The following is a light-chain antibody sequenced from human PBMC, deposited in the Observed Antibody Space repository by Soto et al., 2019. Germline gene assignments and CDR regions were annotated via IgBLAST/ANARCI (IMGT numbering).Light chain of an antibody. CDR1: NSDVGLYNY. J-gene: IGLJ2*01. CDR3: SSYTSYSTLI. CDR2: GVT. Sequence: QSALTQPASVSGSPGQSITISCSGSNSDVGLYNYVSWYQQYPGKAPKVIIFGVTNRPSGVSNRFSGSKSGNTASLTISGLQAEDEADYYCSSYTSYSTLIFGGGTQLTVL. V-gene: IGLV2-14*01.